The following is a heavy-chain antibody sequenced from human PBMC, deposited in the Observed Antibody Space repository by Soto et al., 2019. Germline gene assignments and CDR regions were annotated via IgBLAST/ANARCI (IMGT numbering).Heavy chain of an antibody. J-gene: IGHJ6*02. V-gene: IGHV3-23*01. Sequence: GGSLRLSCAASGFTFSSYAMSWVRQAPGKGLEWVSAISGSGGSTYYADSVKGRFTTSRDSSKNTLYLQMNSLRAEDTAVYYCAKDRFCGGDCYSSPPRYYYYYGMDVWGQGTTVTVSS. CDR2: ISGSGGST. CDR1: GFTFSSYA. CDR3: AKDRFCGGDCYSSPPRYYYYYGMDV. D-gene: IGHD2-21*02.